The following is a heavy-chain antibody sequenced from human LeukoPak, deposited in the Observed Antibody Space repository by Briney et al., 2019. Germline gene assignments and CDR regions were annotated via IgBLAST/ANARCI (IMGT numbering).Heavy chain of an antibody. CDR3: ARYDSSGDYHFFDY. D-gene: IGHD3-22*01. Sequence: SETLSLTCTVSGGSISSYYWSWIRQPAGKGLEWIGRIYTSGSTNYDPSLKSRVTMSVDTSKNQFSLKLSSVTAADTAVYYCARYDSSGDYHFFDYWGQGTLVTVSS. CDR2: IYTSGST. CDR1: GGSISSYY. J-gene: IGHJ4*02. V-gene: IGHV4-4*07.